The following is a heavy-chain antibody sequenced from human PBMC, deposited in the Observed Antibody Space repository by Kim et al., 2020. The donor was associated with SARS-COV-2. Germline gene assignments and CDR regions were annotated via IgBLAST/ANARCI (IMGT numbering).Heavy chain of an antibody. D-gene: IGHD3-10*01. CDR1: GDSISNNGYY. V-gene: IGHV4-31*01. Sequence: SETLSLTCTVSGDSISNNGYYWSWVRQRPGKGLECIGYIFHSGSTYYSPSLKSQVTMSVDRSRNQFSLNLKSVTAADTAPYYCATLNPGSLTSSYYFGY. CDR2: IFHSGST. J-gene: IGHJ4*01. CDR3: ATLNPGSLTSSYYFGY.